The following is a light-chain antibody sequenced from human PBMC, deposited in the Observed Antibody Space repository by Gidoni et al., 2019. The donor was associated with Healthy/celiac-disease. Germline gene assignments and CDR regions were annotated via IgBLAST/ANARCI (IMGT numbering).Light chain of an antibody. CDR1: QSISSY. CDR3: QQSYSTPRT. J-gene: IGKJ1*01. CDR2: TAS. V-gene: IGKV1-39*01. Sequence: DIQMTQSPSSLSASVGDRVTITCRASQSISSYLNWYQQKPGKAPKLLIYTASSLQSGVPSRFSGSGSGTDFTLTISSLQPGDFATYYCQQSYSTPRTFGQGTKVEIK.